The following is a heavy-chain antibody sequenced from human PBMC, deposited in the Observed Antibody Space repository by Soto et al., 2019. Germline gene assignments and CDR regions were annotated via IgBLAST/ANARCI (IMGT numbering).Heavy chain of an antibody. Sequence: QVQLVQSGAEVKKPGASVKVSCKASGYTFTSYGISWVRQAPGQGLEWMGWISAYNGNTNYAQKLQGRVTMTTDTSTSIAYMELRSLRSDDTAVYFCARDPAYHSSGWSYYYYGMDVWGQGTTVTVS. J-gene: IGHJ6*02. CDR2: ISAYNGNT. CDR3: ARDPAYHSSGWSYYYYGMDV. D-gene: IGHD6-19*01. V-gene: IGHV1-18*01. CDR1: GYTFTSYG.